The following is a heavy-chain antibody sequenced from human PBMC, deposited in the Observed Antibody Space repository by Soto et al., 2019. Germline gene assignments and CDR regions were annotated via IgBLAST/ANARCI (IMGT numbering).Heavy chain of an antibody. Sequence: QVQLVQSGAEVKKPGASVKVAFKAYGYTFTSCGISWVRQAPGQGLEWMGWISAYNGNTNYAQKLQGRVTMTTDTSTSTANMELRSLRSDDTAVYYCARDLPTMDVWGQGTTVTVSS. CDR2: ISAYNGNT. CDR3: ARDLPTMDV. V-gene: IGHV1-18*01. CDR1: GYTFTSCG. J-gene: IGHJ6*02.